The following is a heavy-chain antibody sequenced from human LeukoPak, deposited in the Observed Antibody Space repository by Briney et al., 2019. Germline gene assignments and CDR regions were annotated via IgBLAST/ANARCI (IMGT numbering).Heavy chain of an antibody. Sequence: PGGSLRLSCAASGFTFSSYSMNWVRRAPGKGLEWVSYISGSSSTIYYADSVKGRFTISRDNAKNSLYLQMNSLRAEDTAVYYCATVRRPPRDFWSGYSRGYWGQGTLVTVSS. D-gene: IGHD3-3*01. CDR3: ATVRRPPRDFWSGYSRGY. CDR1: GFTFSSYS. CDR2: ISGSSSTI. J-gene: IGHJ4*02. V-gene: IGHV3-48*01.